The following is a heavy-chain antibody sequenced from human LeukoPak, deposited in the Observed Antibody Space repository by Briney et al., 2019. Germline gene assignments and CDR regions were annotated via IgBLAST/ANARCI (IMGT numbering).Heavy chain of an antibody. V-gene: IGHV3-30*18. CDR1: GFTFSNYG. Sequence: PGSSLRLSCAASGFTFSNYGMHWVRQAPGKGLEWVAGVSHDGSNKDYGDSVEGRFTISRDNSKDTLYLQMNSLRPEDTAVYYCAKDLFYYCSGKYQVPVGVEYFQHWGQGTLVTVSS. J-gene: IGHJ1*01. CDR2: VSHDGSNK. D-gene: IGHD3-10*01. CDR3: AKDLFYYCSGKYQVPVGVEYFQH.